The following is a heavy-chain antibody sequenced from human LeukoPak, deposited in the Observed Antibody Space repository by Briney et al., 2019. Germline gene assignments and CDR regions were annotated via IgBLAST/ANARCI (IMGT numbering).Heavy chain of an antibody. CDR2: ISAYNGNT. Sequence: ASVKVSCKASGYTFTSYGISWVRQAPGQGLEWMGWISAYNGNTNYAQKLQGRVTMTTDTSTSTAYMELRSLKSDDTAVYYCASLKNYYDSSGYLVTDAFDIWGQGTMVTVSS. CDR3: ASLKNYYDSSGYLVTDAFDI. CDR1: GYTFTSYG. V-gene: IGHV1-18*01. J-gene: IGHJ3*02. D-gene: IGHD3-22*01.